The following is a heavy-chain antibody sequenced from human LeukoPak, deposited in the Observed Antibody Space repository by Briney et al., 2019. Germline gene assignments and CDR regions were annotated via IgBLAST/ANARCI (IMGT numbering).Heavy chain of an antibody. V-gene: IGHV3-11*04. D-gene: IGHD3-3*01. CDR1: GFPFSDYY. J-gene: IGHJ3*02. Sequence: GGSLRLSCAVSGFPFSDYYMSWIRQTPGKGLEWVSYIRSSAGTKYYADSVNGRFTTSRDNAKNSLYLQMNSLRAEDTAVYYCAREGRITIFGVDINSGAFDIWGQGTMVTVSS. CDR2: IRSSAGTK. CDR3: AREGRITIFGVDINSGAFDI.